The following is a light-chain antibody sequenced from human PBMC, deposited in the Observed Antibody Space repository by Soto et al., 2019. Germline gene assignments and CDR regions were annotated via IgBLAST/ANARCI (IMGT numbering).Light chain of an antibody. J-gene: IGKJ2*01. CDR3: HQFGYPPYT. CDR1: QSVGSSN. Sequence: EVVLTQSPGTLSLSPGERATLSCRASQSVGSSNLAWYQQKSGQSPRLLIYGASSRATGIPDRFIGSGSGTDFTRTISRLDSAEFAVDYWHQFGYPPYTFGNGTTLEI. CDR2: GAS. V-gene: IGKV3-20*01.